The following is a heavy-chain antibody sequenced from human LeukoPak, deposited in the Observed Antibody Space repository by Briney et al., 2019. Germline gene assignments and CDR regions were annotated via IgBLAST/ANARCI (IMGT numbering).Heavy chain of an antibody. CDR3: ARYIVATTNWFDP. V-gene: IGHV3-7*01. J-gene: IGHJ5*02. D-gene: IGHD5-12*01. Sequence: GGSLRLSCAASGFTFSSYWMSWVRQAPGKGLEWVANIKQDGSEKYYVDSVKGRFTISRDNAKNSLYLQMNSLRAEDTAVYYCARYIVATTNWFDPWGQGTLVSVSS. CDR2: IKQDGSEK. CDR1: GFTFSSYW.